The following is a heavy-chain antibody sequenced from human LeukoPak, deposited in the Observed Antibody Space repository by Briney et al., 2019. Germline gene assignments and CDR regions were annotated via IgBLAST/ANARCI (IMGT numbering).Heavy chain of an antibody. V-gene: IGHV4-34*01. CDR2: INHSGST. CDR3: AKPHPPAAGLGGYFDY. J-gene: IGHJ4*02. D-gene: IGHD6-13*01. Sequence: SETLSLTWAVYGGSFSGYYWSWIRQPPGKGLEWIGEINHSGSTNYNPSLKSRVTISVDTSKNQFSLKLSSVTAADTAVYYCAKPHPPAAGLGGYFDYWGQGTLVTVSS. CDR1: GGSFSGYY.